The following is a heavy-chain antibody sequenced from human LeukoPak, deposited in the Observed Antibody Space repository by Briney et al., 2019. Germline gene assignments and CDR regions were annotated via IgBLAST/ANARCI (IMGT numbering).Heavy chain of an antibody. D-gene: IGHD2-15*01. CDR1: GLTFTDHP. CDR3: AKDRGNCAIDD. Sequence: PGGSLRLSCVASGLTFTDHPMNWVRQAPGKGLEWISYIGGDGIAFYADSVKGRFTASKDDARKALDLQMSSLIVEDTAVYYCAKDRGNCAIDDWGQGTQVTVSS. V-gene: IGHV3-69-1*01. J-gene: IGHJ4*02. CDR2: IGGDGIA.